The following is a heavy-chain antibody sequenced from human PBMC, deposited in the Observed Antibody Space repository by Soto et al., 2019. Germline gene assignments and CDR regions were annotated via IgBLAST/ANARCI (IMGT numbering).Heavy chain of an antibody. J-gene: IGHJ3*02. CDR1: VYTFTSYA. D-gene: IGHD3-16*01. CDR3: ARTGDDDAFDI. CDR2: INAGNGNT. Sequence: ASVKVSCKAAVYTFTSYAMHWVRQAPGQRIEWMGWINAGNGNTKYSQKFQGRVTITRNTSASTDYMELSSLRSEDTAVYYCARTGDDDAFDIWGQGTMVTVSS. V-gene: IGHV1-3*01.